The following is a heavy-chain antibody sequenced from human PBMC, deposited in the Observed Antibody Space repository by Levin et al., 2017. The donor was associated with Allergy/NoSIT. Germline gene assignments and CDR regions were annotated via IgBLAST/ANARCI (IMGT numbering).Heavy chain of an antibody. Sequence: SETLSLTCTVSGGSISSSSYYWGWIRQPPGTGLEWIGSIYYSGSTYYNPSLKSLVTISVDTSKNQFSLKLSSVTAADTAVYYCARLRRSSWPYYYYYGMDVWGQGTTVTVSS. CDR1: GGSISSSSYY. V-gene: IGHV4-39*01. J-gene: IGHJ6*02. D-gene: IGHD6-13*01. CDR3: ARLRRSSWPYYYYYGMDV. CDR2: IYYSGST.